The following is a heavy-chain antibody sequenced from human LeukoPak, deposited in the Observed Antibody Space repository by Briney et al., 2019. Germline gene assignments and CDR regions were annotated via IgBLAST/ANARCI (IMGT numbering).Heavy chain of an antibody. CDR3: AKFKYYYGSGTQGAFDY. V-gene: IGHV3-23*01. D-gene: IGHD3-10*01. J-gene: IGHJ4*02. Sequence: PGGSLRLSCAASGFTFSSYAMSWVRQAPGKGLEWVSATSGSGGSTYYADPVKGRFTISRDNSKNTLYLQMNSLRAEDTAVYYCAKFKYYYGSGTQGAFDYWGQGTLVTVSS. CDR1: GFTFSSYA. CDR2: TSGSGGST.